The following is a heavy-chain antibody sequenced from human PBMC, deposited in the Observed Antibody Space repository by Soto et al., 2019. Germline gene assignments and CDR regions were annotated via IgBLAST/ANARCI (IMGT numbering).Heavy chain of an antibody. D-gene: IGHD6-13*01. CDR1: GYTFTGYY. CDR2: INPNSGGT. Sequence: ASVKVSCKASGYTFTGYYMHWVRQAPGQGLEWMGWINPNSGGTNYAQKFQGRVTMTRDTSISTAYMELSRLRSDDTAVYYCARERFRIAAATVTAGGYWGQATLVTVSS. J-gene: IGHJ4*02. CDR3: ARERFRIAAATVTAGGY. V-gene: IGHV1-2*02.